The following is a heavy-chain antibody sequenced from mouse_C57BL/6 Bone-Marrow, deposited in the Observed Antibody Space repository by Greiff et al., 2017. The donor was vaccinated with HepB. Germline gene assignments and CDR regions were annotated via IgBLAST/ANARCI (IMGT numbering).Heavy chain of an antibody. CDR2: IWSGGST. CDR3: ARKGDYGSSQDY. D-gene: IGHD1-1*01. CDR1: GFSLTSYG. Sequence: QVQLQQSGPGLVQPSQRLSITCTVSGFSLTSYGVHWVRQSPGKGLEWLGVIWSGGSTDYNAAFISRLSISKDNSKSQVFFKMNSLQADDTAIYYCARKGDYGSSQDYWGKGTTLTVSS. V-gene: IGHV2-2*01. J-gene: IGHJ2*01.